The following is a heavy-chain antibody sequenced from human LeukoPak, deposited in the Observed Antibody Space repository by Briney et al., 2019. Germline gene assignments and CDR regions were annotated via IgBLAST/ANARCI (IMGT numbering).Heavy chain of an antibody. V-gene: IGHV3-7*01. CDR1: GFTFSSYW. J-gene: IGHJ4*02. Sequence: GGSLRLSCATSGFTFSSYWMGWVRQAPGKGLEWAANIKQDGSEKYYVDSVKGRFTISRDNAKNLLYLQMNSLRAEDTAVYYCARLIVGAIDYWGQGTLVTVSS. D-gene: IGHD1-26*01. CDR3: ARLIVGAIDY. CDR2: IKQDGSEK.